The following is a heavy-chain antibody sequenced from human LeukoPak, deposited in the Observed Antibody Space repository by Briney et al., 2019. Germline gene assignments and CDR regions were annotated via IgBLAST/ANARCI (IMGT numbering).Heavy chain of an antibody. D-gene: IGHD4-17*01. Sequence: SEPLSLTCTVSGGSICYYYWSWIRQSPGRGLGWIGYIYYSGTTNYNLSLQSRVTISVDTSKTQFSLQLRSVTAADTAVSYCAREDPQTTGPEGMDVWGQGTTVTVSS. CDR3: AREDPQTTGPEGMDV. V-gene: IGHV4-59*01. CDR1: GGSICYYY. J-gene: IGHJ6*02. CDR2: IYYSGTT.